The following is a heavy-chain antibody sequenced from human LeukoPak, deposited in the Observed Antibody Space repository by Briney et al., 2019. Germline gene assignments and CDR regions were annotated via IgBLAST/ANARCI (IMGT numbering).Heavy chain of an antibody. J-gene: IGHJ4*02. CDR1: GGSISNYY. D-gene: IGHD6-19*01. CDR2: IYHDGST. V-gene: IGHV4-59*01. Sequence: SETLSLTCTVSGGSISNYYWSWFRQPPGKGLEWIGYIYHDGSTNYNPSLKSRVTISVDTSKDQFSLKLTSVTAADTAVYYCARGGSSGWSDFDYWGQGTLVTVSS. CDR3: ARGGSSGWSDFDY.